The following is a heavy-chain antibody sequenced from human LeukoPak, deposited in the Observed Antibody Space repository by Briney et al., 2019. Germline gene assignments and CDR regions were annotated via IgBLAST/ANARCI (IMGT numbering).Heavy chain of an antibody. V-gene: IGHV3-23*01. D-gene: IGHD2-21*01. CDR1: GFNFSSYA. Sequence: GGSLRLSCTASGFNFSSYAMTWVRQAPGKGLDWVSTIRAGGGDTFYSDSVKGRFSISRDNSKNTLILQMNRLRAEDAAVYYCAKAPVTTCSGAYCYPFDYWGQGTLVTVSS. CDR2: IRAGGGDT. J-gene: IGHJ4*02. CDR3: AKAPVTTCSGAYCYPFDY.